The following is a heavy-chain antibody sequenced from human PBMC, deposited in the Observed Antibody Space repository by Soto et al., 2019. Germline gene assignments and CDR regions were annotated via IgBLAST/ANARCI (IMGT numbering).Heavy chain of an antibody. CDR2: MNPNKGNA. J-gene: IGHJ5*02. CDR1: GYTFTSYD. V-gene: IGHV1-8*01. Sequence: ASVKVSCKASGYTFTSYDINWVRQATGQGLEWMGWMNPNKGNAGYAQKFRGRVSMTRNTSISTAYMELSSLRSEDAAVYFCARVAGYCSSPSCYWFDPWGQGTLVTVSS. CDR3: ARVAGYCSSPSCYWFDP. D-gene: IGHD2-2*01.